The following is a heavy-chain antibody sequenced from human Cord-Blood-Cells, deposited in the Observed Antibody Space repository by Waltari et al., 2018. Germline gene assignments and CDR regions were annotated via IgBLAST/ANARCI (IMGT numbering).Heavy chain of an antibody. CDR3: ASPSTTVFALDI. D-gene: IGHD4-4*01. J-gene: IGHJ3*02. CDR1: GGTFRSYA. V-gene: IGHV1-69*01. CDR2: ITPSFGTT. Sequence: QVQLVQSGAEVKKPGSSVKVSCKASGGTFRSYAISWVRQAPGQGLEWMGGITPSFGTTNYAQKFQGRVTITANESTSTAYMELSSLRSEDTAVYYCASPSTTVFALDIWGQGTMVTVSS.